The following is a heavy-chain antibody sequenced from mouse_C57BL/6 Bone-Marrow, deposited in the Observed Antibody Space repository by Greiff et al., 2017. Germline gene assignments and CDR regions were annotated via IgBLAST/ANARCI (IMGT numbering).Heavy chain of an antibody. Sequence: QVQLQQPGAELVMPGASVQLSCKASGYTFTSYWLHWVKQRPGHGLEWIGEIDPSDSYTNYNQKFKGKSTLTVDQSSSTAYMQLSSLTSEDSAVYYCAREEGYWGQGTTLTVSS. CDR3: AREEGY. CDR2: IDPSDSYT. CDR1: GYTFTSYW. V-gene: IGHV1-69*01. J-gene: IGHJ2*01.